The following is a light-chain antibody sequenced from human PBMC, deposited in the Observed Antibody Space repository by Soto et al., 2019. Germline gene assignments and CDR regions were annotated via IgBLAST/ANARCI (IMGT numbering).Light chain of an antibody. CDR2: DAS. V-gene: IGKV3-20*01. J-gene: IGKJ2*01. Sequence: EIGLTQSPGTLSLSPGERATLSCRTSQSVISTYLAWYQQKPGQAPRLLIYDASRRATGIPDRFSGSGSGTDFTLTISRREPEDFAVYYCQQYETSPPMYTFGQGTKLEIK. CDR3: QQYETSPPMYT. CDR1: QSVISTY.